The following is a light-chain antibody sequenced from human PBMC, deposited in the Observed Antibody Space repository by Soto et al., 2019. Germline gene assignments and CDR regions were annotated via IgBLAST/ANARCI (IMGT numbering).Light chain of an antibody. CDR2: QDS. CDR3: QAWDSSTHTYV. J-gene: IGLJ1*01. Sequence: SYELTQPPSVSVSPGQTASITCSGDKLGDKYACWYQQKPGQSPVLVIYQDSKRPSGIPERFSGSNSGNTATLTISGTQAMDEADYYCQAWDSSTHTYVFGTGTKLTVL. V-gene: IGLV3-1*01. CDR1: KLGDKY.